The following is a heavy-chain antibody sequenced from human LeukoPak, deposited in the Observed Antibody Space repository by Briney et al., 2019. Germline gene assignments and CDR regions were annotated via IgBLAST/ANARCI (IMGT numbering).Heavy chain of an antibody. CDR1: GFTFSDYY. CDR3: ARAAFGEWLLDY. CDR2: ISAGGTT. V-gene: IGHV3-11*01. J-gene: IGHJ4*02. Sequence: GGSLRLSCAASGFTFSDYYMTWIRQSPAKGLEWVSYISAGGTTYYADSVKGRFYISRDNANNSVYLQMNSLRGDDTAVYYCARAAFGEWLLDYWGQGTLVTVS. D-gene: IGHD3-10*01.